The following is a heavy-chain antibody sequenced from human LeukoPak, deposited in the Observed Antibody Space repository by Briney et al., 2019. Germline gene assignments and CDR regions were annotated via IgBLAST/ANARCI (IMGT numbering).Heavy chain of an antibody. CDR1: GFTFSSYW. Sequence: GGSLRLSCAASGFTFSSYWMHWVRHAPGKGLVWVSRINSDGSSTSYADSVKGRFTISRDNAKNTLYLQMNSLRAEDTAVYYCIKDWQGASRNYYYYYMDVRGKGTTVTVSS. CDR2: INSDGSST. V-gene: IGHV3-74*01. D-gene: IGHD1-14*01. J-gene: IGHJ6*03. CDR3: IKDWQGASRNYYYYYMDV.